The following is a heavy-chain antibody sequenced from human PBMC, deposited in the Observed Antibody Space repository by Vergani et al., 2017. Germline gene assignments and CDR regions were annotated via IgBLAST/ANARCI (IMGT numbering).Heavy chain of an antibody. D-gene: IGHD1-26*01. J-gene: IGHJ5*02. CDR3: ARGAGSGGWFDP. CDR2: IYHSGST. V-gene: IGHV4-30-2*01. CDR1: GGSIRSGGYS. Sequence: QLQLQESGSGLVKPSQTLSLTCAVSGGSIRSGGYSWSWIRQPPGKGLEWIGYIYHSGSTYYNPSLKSRVTISVDRSKTQFSLKLSSVTAADTAGYYCARGAGSGGWFDPWGQGILVTVSS.